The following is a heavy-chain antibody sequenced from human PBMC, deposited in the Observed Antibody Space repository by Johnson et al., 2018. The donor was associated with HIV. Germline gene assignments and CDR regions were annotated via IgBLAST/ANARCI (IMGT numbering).Heavy chain of an antibody. V-gene: IGHV3-30-3*01. CDR2: ISYDGSNK. CDR1: GFTFSSYA. D-gene: IGHD3-22*01. CDR3: ARVVVTIIVPITLLNLWDGRSDAFDI. Sequence: QVKLVESGGGVVQPGRSLRLSCAASGFTFSSYAMHWVRQALGKGLEWVAVISYDGSNKYYADSVKGRFTISRDNSKNTLYLQMTSLRAEDTAVYYCARVVVTIIVPITLLNLWDGRSDAFDIWGQGTMVTVSS. J-gene: IGHJ3*02.